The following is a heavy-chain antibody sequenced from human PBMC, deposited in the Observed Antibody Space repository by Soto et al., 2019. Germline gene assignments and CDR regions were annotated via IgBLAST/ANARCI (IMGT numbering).Heavy chain of an antibody. CDR1: GYSFTKYW. D-gene: IGHD3-10*01. CDR2: IYPGDSDT. CDR3: ARWGSGNFGRRPFDY. V-gene: IGHV5-51*01. Sequence: EVQLVQSGTEVKKPGESLKISCKGSGYSFTKYWIGWVRQMPGKGLEWMGIIYPGDSDTRYSSSFQGQVTISADKSISTAYLQWSSLKASDTAMYYCARWGSGNFGRRPFDYWGRGTLVTASS. J-gene: IGHJ4*02.